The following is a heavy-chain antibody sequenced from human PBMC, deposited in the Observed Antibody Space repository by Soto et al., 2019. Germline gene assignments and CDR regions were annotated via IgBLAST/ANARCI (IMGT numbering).Heavy chain of an antibody. D-gene: IGHD1-20*01. CDR1: GGTFSSYA. CDR3: ARDSNWNDERYYYYGMDV. V-gene: IGHV1-69*01. Sequence: QVQLVQSGAEVKKPGSSVKVSCKASGGTFSSYAISWVRQAPGQGLEWMGGIIPIFGTANYAQKFQGRVTITADESTSTAYMELSTLRSEDTAVYYCARDSNWNDERYYYYGMDVWGQGTTVTVSS. J-gene: IGHJ6*02. CDR2: IIPIFGTA.